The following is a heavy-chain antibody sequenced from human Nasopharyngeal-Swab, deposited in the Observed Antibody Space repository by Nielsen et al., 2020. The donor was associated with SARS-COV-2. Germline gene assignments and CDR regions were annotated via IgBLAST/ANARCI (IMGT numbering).Heavy chain of an antibody. V-gene: IGHV3-43*01. J-gene: IGHJ4*02. D-gene: IGHD2-15*01. CDR1: GFTFYDYT. Sequence: GESLKISCAASGFTFYDYTMHWVRQAPGKGLEWVSLISCDGGSTYYADSVKGRFTISRDNSKNSLYLQMNSLRTEDTALYYCAMIGGSVIDYWGQGTLVTVSS. CDR3: AMIGGSVIDY. CDR2: ISCDGGST.